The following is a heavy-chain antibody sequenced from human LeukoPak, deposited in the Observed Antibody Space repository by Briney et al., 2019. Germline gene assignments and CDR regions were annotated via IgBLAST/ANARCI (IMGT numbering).Heavy chain of an antibody. CDR2: ISSSSSYI. J-gene: IGHJ4*02. CDR1: GFTFSSYS. V-gene: IGHV3-21*01. Sequence: PGGSLRLSCAASGFTFSSYSMNWVRQAPGKGLEWVSSISSSSSYIYYADSVKGRFTISRDNAKNSLYLQMNSLRAEDTAAYYCARVTEAPYYFDYWGQGTLVTVSS. CDR3: ARVTEAPYYFDY.